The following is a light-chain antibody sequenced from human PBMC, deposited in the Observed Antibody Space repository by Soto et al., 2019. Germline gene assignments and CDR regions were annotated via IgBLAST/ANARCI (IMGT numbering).Light chain of an antibody. CDR2: GAS. Sequence: EIVMTQSPGTLSVSPGERATLSCRASQSVSSNYVAWFQQKPGQAPRLLIYGASSRATGIPDRFSGSGSGTDFTLTISGLETEDFAVYYCQQYGSSPGTFGQGTKVDIK. CDR1: QSVSSNY. CDR3: QQYGSSPGT. V-gene: IGKV3-20*01. J-gene: IGKJ1*01.